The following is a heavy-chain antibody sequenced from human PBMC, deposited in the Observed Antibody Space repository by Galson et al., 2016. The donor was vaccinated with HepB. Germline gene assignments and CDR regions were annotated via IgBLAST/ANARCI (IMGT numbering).Heavy chain of an antibody. CDR1: TFSGSA. CDR3: TRHLDPGYSSSWYFWFDP. D-gene: IGHD6-13*01. CDR2: IRSKANNYAT. Sequence: TFSGSAMHWVRQASGKGLEWVGHIRSKANNYATAYAASVKGRFTISRDDSKNTAYLQMNSLKTEDTAVYYCTRHLDPGYSSSWYFWFDPWGQGTLVTVSS. V-gene: IGHV3-73*01. J-gene: IGHJ5*02.